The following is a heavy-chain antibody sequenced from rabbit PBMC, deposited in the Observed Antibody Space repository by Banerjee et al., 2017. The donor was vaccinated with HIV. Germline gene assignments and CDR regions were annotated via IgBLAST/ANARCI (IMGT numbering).Heavy chain of an antibody. CDR3: ARAAGYAGYGYATGFDL. CDR2: IYPGYATT. J-gene: IGHJ4*01. V-gene: IGHV1S40*01. D-gene: IGHD6-1*01. CDR1: GFSFNSGLP. Sequence: QSVEESGGGLVKPGASLTLTCNASGFSFNSGLPMCWVRQAPGKGLEWIAYIYPGYATTDYASWVNGRFAISLDNAQNTVDLQMTSLTAADTATYFCARAAGYAGYGYATGFDLWGQGTLVTVS.